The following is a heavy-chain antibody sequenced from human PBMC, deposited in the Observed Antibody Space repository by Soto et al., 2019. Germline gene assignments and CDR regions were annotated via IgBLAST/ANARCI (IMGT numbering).Heavy chain of an antibody. Sequence: SETLSLTCTVSGGSITTSSYFWGWIRQPPGKGLEWIGDIYYVGSTFYNPSLKSRVTISVDTSKSQFSLNLTSVTAADTAVYYCASQKLDVPAFFDYWGQGTTVTVSS. CDR3: ASQKLDVPAFFDY. J-gene: IGHJ4*03. CDR2: IYYVGST. CDR1: GGSITTSSYF. D-gene: IGHD3-3*02. V-gene: IGHV4-39*01.